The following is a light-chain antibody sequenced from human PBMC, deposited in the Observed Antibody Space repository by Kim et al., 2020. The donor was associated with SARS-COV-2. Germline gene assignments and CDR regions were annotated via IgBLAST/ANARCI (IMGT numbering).Light chain of an antibody. J-gene: IGLJ2*01. V-gene: IGLV3-1*01. CDR3: QAWDSSTGGV. Sequence: SPGQPASIPCSGDKLGDKYACWYQQKPGQSPVLVIYQDSKRPSGIPERFSGSNSGNTATLTISGTQAMDEADYYCQAWDSSTGGVFGGGTQLTVL. CDR2: QDS. CDR1: KLGDKY.